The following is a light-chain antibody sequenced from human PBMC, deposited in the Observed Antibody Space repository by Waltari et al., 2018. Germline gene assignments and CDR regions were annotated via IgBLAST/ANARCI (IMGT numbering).Light chain of an antibody. V-gene: IGLV2-14*01. CDR1: NHSIGAYNY. J-gene: IGLJ1*01. CDR2: GVT. CDR3: CSFATSKTYV. Sequence: QSALTQPASVSGSPGQSITISCTGTNHSIGAYNYFSWYQQHPGKGPKLMIYGVTSRPSGISNRFSGSKSGNTASLTISGIQAEDEADYYCCSFATSKTYVFGTGTKVTVL.